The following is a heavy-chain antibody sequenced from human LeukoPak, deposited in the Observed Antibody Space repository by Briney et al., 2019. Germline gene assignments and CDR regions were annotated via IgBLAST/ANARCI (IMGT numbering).Heavy chain of an antibody. Sequence: SQTLSLTCTVSGGSISSGPYYWIWIRQHPGKGLEWIGYITYSGNTYYYPALNSRVTVSLDTSKTQFSLKLSSVTAADTAVYYCARGTAVAGTWGQGTLVTVSS. D-gene: IGHD6-19*01. CDR2: ITYSGNT. CDR3: ARGTAVAGT. CDR1: GGSISSGPYY. V-gene: IGHV4-31*03. J-gene: IGHJ5*02.